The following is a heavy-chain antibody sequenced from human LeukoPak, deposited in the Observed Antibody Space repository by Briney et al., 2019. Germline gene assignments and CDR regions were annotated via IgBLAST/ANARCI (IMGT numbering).Heavy chain of an antibody. Sequence: GGSLRLSCAASGFTFSSYWMNWVRKAPGKGLEWVSSISHTGGGTFYADSVRGRFTISRDNSKNTLYLQMTNLRSDDTAVYYCATYSGGNFFDYWGQGTLVTVSS. J-gene: IGHJ4*02. D-gene: IGHD4-23*01. CDR3: ATYSGGNFFDY. CDR1: GFTFSSYW. V-gene: IGHV3-23*01. CDR2: ISHTGGGT.